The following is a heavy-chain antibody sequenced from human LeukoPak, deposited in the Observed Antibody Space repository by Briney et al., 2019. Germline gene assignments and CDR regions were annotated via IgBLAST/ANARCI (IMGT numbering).Heavy chain of an antibody. Sequence: SETLSLTCTVSGGSISSYYWSWIRQPPGKGLEWIGYIYYSGSTNYNPSLKSRVTISVDTSKNQFSPKLSSVTAADTAVYYCARDPGPNYYYGMDVWGQGTTVTVSS. J-gene: IGHJ6*02. CDR1: GGSISSYY. CDR3: ARDPGPNYYYGMDV. V-gene: IGHV4-59*01. CDR2: IYYSGST.